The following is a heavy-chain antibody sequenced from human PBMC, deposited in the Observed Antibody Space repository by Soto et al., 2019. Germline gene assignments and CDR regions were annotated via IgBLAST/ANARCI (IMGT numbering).Heavy chain of an antibody. CDR3: ARLDYSTLSSTYYYYIDV. J-gene: IGHJ6*03. CDR2: IYFSGNT. V-gene: IGHV4-39*01. D-gene: IGHD4-4*01. Sequence: QLQLQESGPGLVKPSETLSLTCTVSGGSVRSSRYYWGWIRQPPGKGLAWIGSIYFSGNTHYNPSLKSRVAISLDTSTNQFSLRLSSVTAADTALYICARLDYSTLSSTYYYYIDVWGKGTTVTVSS. CDR1: GGSVRSSRYY.